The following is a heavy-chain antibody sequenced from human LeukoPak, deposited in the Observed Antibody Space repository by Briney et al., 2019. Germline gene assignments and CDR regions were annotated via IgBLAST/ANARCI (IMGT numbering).Heavy chain of an antibody. D-gene: IGHD2-15*01. CDR2: IYTDGRT. J-gene: IGHJ4*02. CDR3: ARSTPTVSAGHY. CDR1: GFTVSSDY. V-gene: IGHV3-53*01. Sequence: PGGSLTLSCAASGFTVSSDYMSWVRQAPGKGLDWVSVIYTDGRTFFADFVKGRFTISRDTSKNMLYLQMNSLRVEDTAVYYCARSTPTVSAGHYWGQGTLVTVSS.